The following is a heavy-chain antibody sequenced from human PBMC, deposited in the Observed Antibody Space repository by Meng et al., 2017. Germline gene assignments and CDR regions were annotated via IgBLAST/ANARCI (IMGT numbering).Heavy chain of an antibody. CDR1: GYTFTSYA. J-gene: IGHJ4*02. Sequence: SVKVSCKASGYTFTSYAMNWVRQAPGQGLDWVGWINTNTGNPTYAQGFTGRFVFFLDTSVSTAYLQISSLKAEDTAVYYCARETDYYGSGSYTANFDYWGQGTLVTVSS. CDR2: INTNTGNP. V-gene: IGHV7-4-1*02. D-gene: IGHD3-10*01. CDR3: ARETDYYGSGSYTANFDY.